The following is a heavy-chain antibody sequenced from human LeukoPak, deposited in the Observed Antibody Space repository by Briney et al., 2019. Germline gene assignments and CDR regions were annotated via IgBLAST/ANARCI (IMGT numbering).Heavy chain of an antibody. CDR3: ARGHYDLNL. CDR2: INQDGGDK. J-gene: IGHJ6*02. V-gene: IGHV3-7*01. CDR1: GFTFSSYW. Sequence: QAGGSLRLSCEASGFTFSSYWMTWVRQAPGKGLQWVAHINQDGGDKNYLDSVRGRFTISRDNAKNSLYLQMNSLTADDTAVYYCARGHYDLNLWGQGTTVTVSS.